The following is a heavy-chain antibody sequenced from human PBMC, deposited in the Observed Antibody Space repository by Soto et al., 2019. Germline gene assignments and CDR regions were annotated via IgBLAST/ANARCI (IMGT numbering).Heavy chain of an antibody. J-gene: IGHJ5*02. CDR3: ARKALYDSSGYSDCWFDP. CDR1: GGSISSGGYS. D-gene: IGHD3-22*01. V-gene: IGHV4-30-2*01. Sequence: SETLSLTCAVSGGSISSGGYSWSWIRQPPGKGLEWIGYIYHSGSTYYNPSLKSRVTISVDRSKNQFSLKLSSVTAADTAVYYCARKALYDSSGYSDCWFDPWGQGTLVTSPQ. CDR2: IYHSGST.